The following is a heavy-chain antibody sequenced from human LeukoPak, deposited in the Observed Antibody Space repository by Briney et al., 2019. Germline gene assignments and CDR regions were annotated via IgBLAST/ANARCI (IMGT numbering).Heavy chain of an antibody. D-gene: IGHD3-16*01. CDR1: GGSISTNSYY. Sequence: PSETLSLTCTVSGGSISTNSYYWGWIRQPPGKGLEWIGSIYYSGSTYYNPSLKSRVTMSVDTSKNQFSLKLSSVTAADTAVYYCAREPDTPGGFDYWGQGTLVTVSS. CDR3: AREPDTPGGFDY. V-gene: IGHV4-39*07. J-gene: IGHJ4*02. CDR2: IYYSGST.